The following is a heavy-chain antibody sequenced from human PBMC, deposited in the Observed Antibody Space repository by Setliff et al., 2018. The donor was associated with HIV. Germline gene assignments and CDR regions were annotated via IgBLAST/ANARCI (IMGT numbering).Heavy chain of an antibody. CDR2: IKSKTDGGTT. CDR1: GFTFSNAW. CDR3: TRDSRYYYDISGYYPF. Sequence: GGSLRLSCAASGFTFSNAWMSWVRQAPGKGLEWVGRIKSKTDGGTTDYAAPVKGRFTISRDDSKNTLYLQMNSLKTEDTAVYYCTRDSRYYYDISGYYPFWGQGTLVTVSS. D-gene: IGHD3-22*01. J-gene: IGHJ4*02. V-gene: IGHV3-15*01.